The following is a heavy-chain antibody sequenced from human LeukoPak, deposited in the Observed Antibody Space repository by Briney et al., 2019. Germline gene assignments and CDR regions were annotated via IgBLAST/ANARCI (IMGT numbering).Heavy chain of an antibody. CDR2: INPSGGST. D-gene: IGHD6-13*01. V-gene: IGHV1-46*01. J-gene: IGHJ4*02. CDR3: ARGRIAAAVDY. CDR1: GYTFTSYY. Sequence: ASVKVSCKASGYTFTSYYMHWVRQAPGQGLEWMGIINPSGGSTSYAQKFQGRVTMTRDMSTSTVYMELRSLRSDDTAVYYCARGRIAAAVDYWGQGTLVTVSS.